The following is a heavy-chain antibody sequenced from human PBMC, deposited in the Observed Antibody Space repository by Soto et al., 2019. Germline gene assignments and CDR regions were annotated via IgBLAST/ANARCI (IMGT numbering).Heavy chain of an antibody. Sequence: GASVKVSCKASGGTFSSYAISWVRQAPGQGLEWMGGIIPIFGTANYAQKFQGRVTITADESTSTAYMELSSLRSEDTAVYYCARVHGSGSYFDYWGQGTLVTVSS. CDR1: GGTFSSYA. J-gene: IGHJ4*02. CDR2: IIPIFGTA. V-gene: IGHV1-69*13. CDR3: ARVHGSGSYFDY. D-gene: IGHD3-10*01.